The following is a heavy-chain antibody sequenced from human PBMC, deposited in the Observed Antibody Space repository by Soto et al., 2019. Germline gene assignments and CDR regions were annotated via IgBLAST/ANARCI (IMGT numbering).Heavy chain of an antibody. CDR2: IGTAGDT. V-gene: IGHV3-13*01. J-gene: IGHJ6*02. CDR1: GFSFSRWE. CDR3: AGSFHYYDSSGYYPPDYYYGMDV. D-gene: IGHD3-22*01. Sequence: GRSLTLACAACGFSFSRWEMHWSRQATGKGLECVSAIGTAGDTYYPGSVKGRFTISRENDKNSLYLQMNSLRAGDTAVYYCAGSFHYYDSSGYYPPDYYYGMDVWAHGTTVTVSS.